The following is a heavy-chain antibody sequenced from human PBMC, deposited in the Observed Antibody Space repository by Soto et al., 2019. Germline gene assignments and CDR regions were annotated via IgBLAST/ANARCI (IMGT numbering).Heavy chain of an antibody. CDR2: ISWNSGSI. Sequence: LSLTCAVYGGSFSGYYWSWIRQPPGKGLEWVSGISWNSGSIDYADSVKGRFTISRDNAKNSLLLQMNSLRAEDTALYYCAKDKSGYPPYYFDYWGQGTRVTVSS. V-gene: IGHV3-9*01. J-gene: IGHJ4*02. CDR3: AKDKSGYPPYYFDY. D-gene: IGHD3-22*01. CDR1: GGSFSGYY.